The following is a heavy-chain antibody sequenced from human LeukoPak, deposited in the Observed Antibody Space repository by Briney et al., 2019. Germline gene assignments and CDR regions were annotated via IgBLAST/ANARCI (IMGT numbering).Heavy chain of an antibody. V-gene: IGHV1-18*01. CDR3: AREAPVAGPFDY. Sequence: GASVKVSCKASGYTFTSYGISWVRQAPGQGLEWMGWIIGYNGNTNYAQKPQDRVTMTTDTSTSTAYMELRSLRSDDTAVYYCAREAPVAGPFDYWGQGTLVTVSS. CDR2: IIGYNGNT. J-gene: IGHJ4*02. D-gene: IGHD6-19*01. CDR1: GYTFTSYG.